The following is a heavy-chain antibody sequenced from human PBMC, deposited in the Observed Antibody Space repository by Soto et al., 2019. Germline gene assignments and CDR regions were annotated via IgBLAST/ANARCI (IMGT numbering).Heavy chain of an antibody. D-gene: IGHD2-2*02. CDR1: GGSISSGDYY. J-gene: IGHJ6*01. V-gene: IGHV4-30-4*01. Sequence: SETLSLTCTVSGGSISSGDYYWSWIRQPPGKGLEWIGYIYYSGGTYYNPSLKSRVTISVDTSKNQFSLKLSSVTAADTAVYYCARGGCSSTSCYTRAPYYYYGMDVCGQGTTVTVSS. CDR3: ARGGCSSTSCYTRAPYYYYGMDV. CDR2: IYYSGGT.